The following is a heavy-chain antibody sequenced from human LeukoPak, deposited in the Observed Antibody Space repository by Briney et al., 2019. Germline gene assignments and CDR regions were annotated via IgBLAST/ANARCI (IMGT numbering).Heavy chain of an antibody. J-gene: IGHJ4*02. Sequence: PGGSLRLSCAASGFTFSSSAMSWVRQAPGKGLEWVSAISGSGTSTYYADSVKGRFTISRDTSKSTLYLQMNSLRAEDTAVYYCARDGYSSGWYRYFDYWGQGTLVTVSS. CDR3: ARDGYSSGWYRYFDY. D-gene: IGHD6-19*01. CDR2: ISGSGTST. CDR1: GFTFSSSA. V-gene: IGHV3-23*01.